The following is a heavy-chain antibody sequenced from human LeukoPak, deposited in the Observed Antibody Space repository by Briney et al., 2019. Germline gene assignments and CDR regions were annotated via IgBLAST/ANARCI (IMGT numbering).Heavy chain of an antibody. CDR3: AKVSSSWYLPK. J-gene: IGHJ4*02. CDR1: GDSFSSNNAA. CDR2: TYYRSKWYN. D-gene: IGHD6-13*01. V-gene: IGHV6-1*01. Sequence: SQTLSLTCAISGDSFSSNNAAWIWTRHSPSRGLEWLGRTYYRSKWYNDYAVSVKSRIAVNPDTSKNQFSLQLNSVTPEDTAVYYCAKVSSSWYLPKWGQGTLGTVSS.